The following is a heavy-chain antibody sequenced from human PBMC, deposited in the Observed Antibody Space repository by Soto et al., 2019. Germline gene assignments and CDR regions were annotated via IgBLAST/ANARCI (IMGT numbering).Heavy chain of an antibody. CDR2: INPNSGGT. D-gene: IGHD3-3*01. Sequence: ASVKVSCKASGYTFTGYYMHWVRQAPGQGLEWMGWINPNSGGTNYAQKFQGRVTMTRDTSISTAYMELSRLRSDDTAVYYCARAATYYDFCSENWAFDTWGQGTMVTVSS. J-gene: IGHJ3*02. CDR1: GYTFTGYY. CDR3: ARAATYYDFCSENWAFDT. V-gene: IGHV1-2*02.